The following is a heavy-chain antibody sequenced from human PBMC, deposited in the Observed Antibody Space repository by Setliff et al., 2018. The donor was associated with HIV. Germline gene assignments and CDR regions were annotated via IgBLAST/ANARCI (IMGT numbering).Heavy chain of an antibody. CDR1: GFTVSSNY. CDR2: ISGWSGSTI. Sequence: GGSLRLSCAASGFTVSSNYMSWVRQAPGKGLEWVSGISGWSGSTIHYADSVKGRFTISRDNAKNSLYLQMNSLRPEDTAVYYCAKDSWGYHYWGQGTLVTVSS. J-gene: IGHJ4*02. D-gene: IGHD7-27*01. CDR3: AKDSWGYHY. V-gene: IGHV3-48*04.